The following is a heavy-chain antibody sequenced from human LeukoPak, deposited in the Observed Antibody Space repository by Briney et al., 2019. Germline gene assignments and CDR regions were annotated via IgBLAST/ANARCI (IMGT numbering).Heavy chain of an antibody. CDR3: AKDVLEYYDSSGYFDY. D-gene: IGHD3-22*01. Sequence: GGSLRLSCAASGFTFDDYAMHWVRQAPGKGLEWVSGISWNSGSMGYADSVKGRFTISRDNAKNSLYLQMNSLRAEDTALYYCAKDVLEYYDSSGYFDYWGQGTLVTVSS. V-gene: IGHV3-9*01. CDR1: GFTFDDYA. J-gene: IGHJ4*02. CDR2: ISWNSGSM.